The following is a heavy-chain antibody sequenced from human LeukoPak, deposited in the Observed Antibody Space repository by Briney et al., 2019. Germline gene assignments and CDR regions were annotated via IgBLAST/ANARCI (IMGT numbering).Heavy chain of an antibody. V-gene: IGHV1-24*01. CDR2: YDPEGGET. CDR3: ATGYSRFFDL. CDR1: GYTLTELS. Sequence: ASVKVSCKVSGYTLTELSIHWVRQAPGKGLEWMGGYDPEGGETVYAQMFQGRVTMTEDTSTNIAYIDLSSLRSDDTAVYYCATGYSRFFDLWGRGTLVTVSS. D-gene: IGHD3-10*01. J-gene: IGHJ2*01.